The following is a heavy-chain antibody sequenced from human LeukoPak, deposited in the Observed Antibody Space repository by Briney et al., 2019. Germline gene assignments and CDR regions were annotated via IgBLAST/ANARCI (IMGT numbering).Heavy chain of an antibody. J-gene: IGHJ3*02. CDR2: IHNSGRT. CDR1: GGSVSSYY. CDR3: ASTIKDAFDI. Sequence: SETLSLTCSVSGGSVSSYYWSWIRQSPGKGLEWIGYIHNSGRTNYNPSLKSRVTGFVDTSKNRFSLKLSSVTAADTAVYYCASTIKDAFDIWGQGTMVTVSS. V-gene: IGHV4-4*08. D-gene: IGHD5/OR15-5a*01.